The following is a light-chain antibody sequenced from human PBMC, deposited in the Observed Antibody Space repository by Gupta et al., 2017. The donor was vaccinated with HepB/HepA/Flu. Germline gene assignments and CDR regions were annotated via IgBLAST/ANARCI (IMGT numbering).Light chain of an antibody. J-gene: IGKJ2*01. V-gene: IGKV1-9*01. CDR3: QQFYAYPNN. CDR1: QGISSY. CDR2: AAS. Sequence: DIQLTHSPSFLSASVGDRVTITCRASQGISSYLAWYQQKPGKAPNLLIYAASMADSRVPTRISSGGSGTEFTLIISSRPPEDFATYFCQQFYAYPNNFGRGTRLEIK.